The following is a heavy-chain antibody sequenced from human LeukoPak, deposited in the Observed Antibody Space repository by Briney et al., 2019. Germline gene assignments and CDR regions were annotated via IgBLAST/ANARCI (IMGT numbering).Heavy chain of an antibody. CDR3: ASTTLGGWYIA. D-gene: IGHD6-19*01. J-gene: IGHJ5*02. CDR1: GFTFSSYW. CDR2: IKQDGSEK. Sequence: PGGSLRLSCAASGFTFSSYWMSWVRQAPGKGLEWVANIKQDGSEKYYVDSVKGRFTISRDNAKNSLYLQMNSLRAEDTAVYYCASTTLGGWYIAWGQGTLVTVSS. V-gene: IGHV3-7*01.